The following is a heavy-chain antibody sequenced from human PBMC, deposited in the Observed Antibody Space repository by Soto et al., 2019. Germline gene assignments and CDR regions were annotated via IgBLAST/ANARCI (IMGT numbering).Heavy chain of an antibody. CDR1: GGSISSNSYY. J-gene: IGHJ4*02. V-gene: IGHV4-39*01. D-gene: IGHD3-10*01. Sequence: QLQLQESGPGLVKPSETLSLTCTVSGGSISSNSYYWGWIRQPPGKGLEWIGSIYSSGSTHYNPSLKSRFTISVDTSKFQFPLKLTSVPAADTAVYYWARHGYYGSGSYYNFDSWGQGPWSPSPQ. CDR2: IYSSGST. CDR3: ARHGYYGSGSYYNFDS.